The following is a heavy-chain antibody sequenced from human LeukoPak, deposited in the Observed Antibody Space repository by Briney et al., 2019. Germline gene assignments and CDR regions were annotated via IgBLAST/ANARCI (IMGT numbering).Heavy chain of an antibody. Sequence: PGGSLRLSCAASEFTFSSYWMHWVRRAPGKGLVWVSRIDSDGSSTGYADSVKGRFIISRDNAKNTLYLQMNSLRAEDTAVYYCARGFTIFGVVNDAFDIWGQGTMVTVSS. D-gene: IGHD3-3*01. CDR3: ARGFTIFGVVNDAFDI. V-gene: IGHV3-74*01. J-gene: IGHJ3*02. CDR2: IDSDGSST. CDR1: EFTFSSYW.